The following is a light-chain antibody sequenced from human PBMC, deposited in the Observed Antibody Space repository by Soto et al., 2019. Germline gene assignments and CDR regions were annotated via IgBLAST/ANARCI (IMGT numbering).Light chain of an antibody. CDR3: SSYTSSSTPL. J-gene: IGLJ2*01. CDR1: SSDVGGYNY. CDR2: DVS. V-gene: IGLV2-14*01. Sequence: QSVLTQPASVSGSPGQSITISYTGTSSDVGGYNYVSWYQQHPGKAPKLMIYDVSNRPSGVSNRFSGSKSGNTASLTISGLQAEDEADYYCSSYTSSSTPLFGGGTKVTVL.